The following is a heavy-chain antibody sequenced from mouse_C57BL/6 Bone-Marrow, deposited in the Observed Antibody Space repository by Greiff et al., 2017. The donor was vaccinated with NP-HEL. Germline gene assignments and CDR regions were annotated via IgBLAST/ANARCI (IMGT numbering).Heavy chain of an antibody. D-gene: IGHD2-4*01. CDR1: GFTFSSYG. CDR2: ISSGGSYT. CDR3: ASPYDYDVAWFAY. J-gene: IGHJ3*01. V-gene: IGHV5-6*02. Sequence: DVKLVESGGDLVKPGGSLKLSCAASGFTFSSYGMSWVRQTPDKRLEWVATISSGGSYTSYPDSVKGRFTISRDNAKNTLYLQMSSLKSEDTAMYYCASPYDYDVAWFAYWGQGTLVTVSA.